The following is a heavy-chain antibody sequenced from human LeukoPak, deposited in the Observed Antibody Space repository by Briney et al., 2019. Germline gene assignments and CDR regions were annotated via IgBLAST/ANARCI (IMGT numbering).Heavy chain of an antibody. CDR1: GGSISSYY. CDR3: AGRRKSGLWFGELSQGYYGMDV. CDR2: IYYSGST. D-gene: IGHD3-10*01. J-gene: IGHJ6*02. V-gene: IGHV4-59*08. Sequence: SETLSLTCTVSGGSISSYYWSWIRQPPGKGLEWIGYIYYSGSTNYNPSLKSRVTISVDTSKNQFSLKLSSVTAADTAVYCCAGRRKSGLWFGELSQGYYGMDVWGQGTTVTVSS.